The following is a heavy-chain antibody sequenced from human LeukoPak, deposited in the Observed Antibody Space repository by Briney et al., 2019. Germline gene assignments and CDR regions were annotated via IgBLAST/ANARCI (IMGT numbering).Heavy chain of an antibody. Sequence: AGSLRLSCAASGFTFDDYGMSWVRQAPGKGLEWVSGINWNGGSTGYADSVKGRFTISRDNAKNSLYLQMNSLRAEDTALYYCARDYSGTSWYDYWGQGNLVTVSS. CDR1: GFTFDDYG. V-gene: IGHV3-20*04. CDR2: INWNGGST. D-gene: IGHD6-13*01. J-gene: IGHJ4*02. CDR3: ARDYSGTSWYDY.